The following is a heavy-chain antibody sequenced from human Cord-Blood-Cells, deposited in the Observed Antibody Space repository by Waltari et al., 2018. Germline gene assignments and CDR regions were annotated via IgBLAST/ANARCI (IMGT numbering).Heavy chain of an antibody. D-gene: IGHD6-6*01. V-gene: IGHV4-4*07. CDR2: IYTSGST. CDR1: GGSFSSHY. CDR3: ARDIAARPGAFDI. Sequence: QVQLQESGPGLVKPSENLSLTCTVSGGSFSSHYWRWIRQPAGKGLEWIGRIYTSGSTNYNPSLKSRVTMSVDPSKNQFSLKPSSVTAADTAVYYCARDIAARPGAFDIWGQGTMVTVSS. J-gene: IGHJ3*02.